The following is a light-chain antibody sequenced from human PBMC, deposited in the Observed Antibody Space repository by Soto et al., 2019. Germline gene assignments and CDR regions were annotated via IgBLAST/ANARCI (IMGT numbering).Light chain of an antibody. CDR1: QSISSY. J-gene: IGKJ1*01. V-gene: IGKV1-39*01. Sequence: DIQMTQSPSTLSASVGDRVTITCRASQSISSYLNWYQQKPGKAPKPLIYAASILQTGVPSRFSGGESGTDFTLTISNLPPEDFATYYCLQDYTFPWTFGQGTKVDI. CDR2: AAS. CDR3: LQDYTFPWT.